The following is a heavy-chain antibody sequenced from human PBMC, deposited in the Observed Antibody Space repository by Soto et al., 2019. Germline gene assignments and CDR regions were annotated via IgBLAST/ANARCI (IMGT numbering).Heavy chain of an antibody. V-gene: IGHV1-3*01. D-gene: IGHD5-18*01. CDR2: INAGNGNT. J-gene: IGHJ4*02. CDR1: GYTFTSYA. Sequence: QVQFVQSGAEVKKPGASVKVSCKASGYTFTSYAMHWVRQAPGQRLEWMGWINAGNGNTKYSQKFQGRVTMTRDTSARTADMELSSLRSEDTAVYYCARGLNGYLHYFDYWGQGTLVTVSS. CDR3: ARGLNGYLHYFDY.